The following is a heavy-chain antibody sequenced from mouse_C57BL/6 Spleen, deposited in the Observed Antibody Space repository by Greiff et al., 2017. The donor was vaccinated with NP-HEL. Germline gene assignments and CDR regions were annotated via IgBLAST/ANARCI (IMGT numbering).Heavy chain of an antibody. Sequence: EVNLVESGGGLVQPGGSLSLSCAASGFTFTDYYMSWVRQPPGKALEWLGFIRNKANGYTTEYSASVKGRFTISRDNSQSILYLQMNALRAEDSATYYCARYDYGPFDYWGQGTTLTVSS. D-gene: IGHD1-2*01. V-gene: IGHV7-3*01. CDR1: GFTFTDYY. CDR3: ARYDYGPFDY. J-gene: IGHJ2*01. CDR2: IRNKANGYTT.